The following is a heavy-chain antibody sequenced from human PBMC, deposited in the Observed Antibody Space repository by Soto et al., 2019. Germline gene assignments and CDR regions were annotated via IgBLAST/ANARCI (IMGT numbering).Heavy chain of an antibody. CDR1: GFTFSTYS. CDR3: ARMTSSISPGC. D-gene: IGHD2-2*01. J-gene: IGHJ1*01. CDR2: INSTGSIK. V-gene: IGHV3-48*01. Sequence: GGSLRLSCAASGFTFSTYSMNWVRQAPGKGLEWVSYINSTGSIKYYAGSVKGRFTISRDNAKNSLYLQMNSLRAEDTAVYYCARMTSSISPGCWGQGTLVTVSS.